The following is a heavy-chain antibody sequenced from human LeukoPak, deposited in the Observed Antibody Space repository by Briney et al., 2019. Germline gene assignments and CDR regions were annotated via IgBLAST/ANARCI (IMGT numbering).Heavy chain of an antibody. CDR2: IYYSGST. V-gene: IGHV4-39*07. D-gene: IGHD5-18*01. J-gene: IGHJ4*02. CDR1: GGSISSSSYY. CDR3: ARDIREIQLWLNLDYFDY. Sequence: SETLSLTCTVSGGSISSSSYYWGWIRQPPGKGLEWIGSIYYSGSTYYNPSLKSRVTISVDTSKNQFSLKLSSVTAADTAVYYCARDIREIQLWLNLDYFDYWGQGTLVTVSS.